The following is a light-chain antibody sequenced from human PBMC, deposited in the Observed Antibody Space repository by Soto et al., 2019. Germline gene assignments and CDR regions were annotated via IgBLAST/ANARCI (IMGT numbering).Light chain of an antibody. CDR1: SSDIGSNF. Sequence: QSVLTQPPSVSGTPGQRVTISCSGSSSDIGSNFVYWFQQLPGMAPKLLIYRNNERPSGVPDRISGSKSGTSASLALGGLRSEDEADYYCAAWDDSLGRGVFGGGTKLTVL. CDR2: RNN. V-gene: IGLV1-47*01. CDR3: AAWDDSLGRGV. J-gene: IGLJ3*02.